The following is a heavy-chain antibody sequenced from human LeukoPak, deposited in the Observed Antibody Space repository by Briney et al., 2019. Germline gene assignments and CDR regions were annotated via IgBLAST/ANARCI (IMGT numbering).Heavy chain of an antibody. CDR3: ARNKGSCPDY. V-gene: IGHV3-30-3*01. D-gene: IGHD2-15*01. CDR2: ISYDGSNK. J-gene: IGHJ4*02. Sequence: PGRSLRLSCAASGFTFSSYAMHWVRQAPGKGLEWVAVISYDGSNKYYADSVKGQFTISRDNSKNTLYLQMNSLRAEDTAVYYCARNKGSCPDYWGQGTLVTVSS. CDR1: GFTFSSYA.